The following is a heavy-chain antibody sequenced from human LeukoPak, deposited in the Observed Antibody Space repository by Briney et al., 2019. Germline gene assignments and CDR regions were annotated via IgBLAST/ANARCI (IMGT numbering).Heavy chain of an antibody. Sequence: GGSLRLSCAASGFTVSSNYMSWVRQAPGKGLEWVSVIYSGGSTYYADSVKGRFTISRDNSKNTLYLQMNSLRAEDTAVYYCAKDLSIAAAGWDDPQPSDVWGKGTTVTVSS. D-gene: IGHD6-13*01. J-gene: IGHJ6*04. CDR2: IYSGGST. CDR3: AKDLSIAAAGWDDPQPSDV. CDR1: GFTVSSNY. V-gene: IGHV3-53*01.